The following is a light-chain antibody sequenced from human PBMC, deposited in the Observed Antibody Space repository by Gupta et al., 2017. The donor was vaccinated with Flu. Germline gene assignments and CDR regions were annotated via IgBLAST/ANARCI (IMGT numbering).Light chain of an antibody. Sequence: SYELPQPPSLSVSPGQTASLTCPGDELGDKYVSWYQQRSGQSPVLVMYQDRMRPSGIPQRFSGSNAGHTATLTITGTQAEEEADYFCQAWDSNTDVVFGGGTKLTVL. V-gene: IGLV3-1*01. J-gene: IGLJ2*01. CDR3: QAWDSNTDVV. CDR2: QDR. CDR1: ELGDKY.